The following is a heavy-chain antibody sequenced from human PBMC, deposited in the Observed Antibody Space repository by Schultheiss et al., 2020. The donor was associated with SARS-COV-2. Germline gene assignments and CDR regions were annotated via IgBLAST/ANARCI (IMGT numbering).Heavy chain of an antibody. D-gene: IGHD6-6*01. CDR1: GGSTSTTTYY. CDR3: ARESSSSYFDY. Sequence: SETLSLTCTVSGGSTSTTTYYWGWIRQPPGKGLEWIGRIYTSGSTNYNPSLKSRVTMSVDTSKNQFSLKLSSVTAADTAVYYCARESSSSYFDYWGQGTLVTVSS. CDR2: IYTSGST. V-gene: IGHV4-39*07. J-gene: IGHJ4*02.